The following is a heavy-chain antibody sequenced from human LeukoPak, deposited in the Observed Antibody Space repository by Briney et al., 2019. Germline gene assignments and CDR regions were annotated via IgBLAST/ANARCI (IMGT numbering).Heavy chain of an antibody. D-gene: IGHD2-2*01. Sequence: SETLSLTCAVYGGSFSGYYWSWIRQPPGKGLEWIGEINHSGSTNYNPSLKSRVTISVDTSKNQFSLKLSSVTAADTAVYYCARLGYCSSTSCYVDYWGQGTLVTVSS. V-gene: IGHV4-34*01. J-gene: IGHJ4*02. CDR2: INHSGST. CDR1: GGSFSGYY. CDR3: ARLGYCSSTSCYVDY.